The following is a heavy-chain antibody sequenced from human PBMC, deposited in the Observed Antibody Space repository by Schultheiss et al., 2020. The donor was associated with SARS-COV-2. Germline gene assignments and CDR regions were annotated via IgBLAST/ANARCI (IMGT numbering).Heavy chain of an antibody. V-gene: IGHV3-9*01. J-gene: IGHJ6*02. CDR2: ITWNSNTV. CDR1: GFSFDHFA. D-gene: IGHD4-17*01. Sequence: GGSLRLSCVGSGFSFDHFAMHWVRQAPGKGLEWVSGITWNSNTVAYADSVKGRFTISRDNAKNSLYLQMNSLRAEDTAVYYCGRHRPDYGDYEGRDVWGQGTTVTVSS. CDR3: GRHRPDYGDYEGRDV.